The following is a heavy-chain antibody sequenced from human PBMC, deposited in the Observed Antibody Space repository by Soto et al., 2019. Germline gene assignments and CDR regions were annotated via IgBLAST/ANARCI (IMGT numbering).Heavy chain of an antibody. V-gene: IGHV4-30-2*01. D-gene: IGHD2-2*01. CDR1: GGSLSSGGYS. CDR3: ARVPDY. J-gene: IGHJ4*02. CDR2: MYHSGST. Sequence: SETLSLTCTVSGGSLSSGGYSWSWIRQPPGKGLEWIGYMYHSGSTYYNPSLKSRVTISIDRSKNQFSLKLSSVTAADTAVYYCARVPDYWRQGILDTVSS.